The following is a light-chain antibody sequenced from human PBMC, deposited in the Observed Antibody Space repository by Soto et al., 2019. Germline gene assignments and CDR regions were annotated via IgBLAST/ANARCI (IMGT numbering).Light chain of an antibody. CDR2: GAS. Sequence: EIVMTQSPATLSVSPGERATLSCRASQSVSSNLAWYQQKPAQSPRLLIYGASTSATGIPARFSGSGSGTECTLTISSLQSEDFAVYYCQQYNNWPPYTFGQGTKLEIK. CDR3: QQYNNWPPYT. CDR1: QSVSSN. J-gene: IGKJ2*01. V-gene: IGKV3-15*01.